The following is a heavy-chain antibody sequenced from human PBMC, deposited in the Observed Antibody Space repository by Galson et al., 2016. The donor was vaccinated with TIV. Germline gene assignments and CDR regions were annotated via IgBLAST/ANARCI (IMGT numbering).Heavy chain of an antibody. CDR1: GFIDNNNQ. CDR3: ARDRYYDASGYYFYYYGMDV. CDR2: IYSDGRP. V-gene: IGHV3-53*01. D-gene: IGHD3-3*01. Sequence: SLRLSCAASGFIDNNNQMSWVRQAPGKGLEWISVIYSDGRPYYANSVAGRFTISRGDSKNTLYPQMTSLSAEDTAVYYCARDRYYDASGYYFYYYGMDVWGQGTTVTVSS. J-gene: IGHJ6*02.